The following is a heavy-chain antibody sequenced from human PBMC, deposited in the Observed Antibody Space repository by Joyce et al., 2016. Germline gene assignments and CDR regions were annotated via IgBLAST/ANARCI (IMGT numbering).Heavy chain of an antibody. CDR3: AREGRNDYNINS. CDR1: GGSIGSSY. D-gene: IGHD5-24*01. V-gene: IGHV4-4*07. CDR2: VSIGGDR. Sequence: QVRLQESGPGLVKPSETLSLTCIVSGGSIGSSYWSWIRQPAGKGLEGIGRVSIGGDRNYNPSLKGRVTMSLDTSNDQFSLRLISVTAADTAVYYCAREGRNDYNINSWGQGILVTVSS. J-gene: IGHJ4*02.